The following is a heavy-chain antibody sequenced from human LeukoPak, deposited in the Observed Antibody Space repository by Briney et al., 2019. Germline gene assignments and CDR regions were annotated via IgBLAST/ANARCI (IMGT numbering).Heavy chain of an antibody. V-gene: IGHV1-69*13. CDR3: ARNQDYCSSTSCGGWFDP. CDR2: IIPIFGTA. J-gene: IGHJ5*02. Sequence: ASVKVSCKASGGTFSSYAISWVRQAPGQGLEWMGGIIPIFGTANYAQKLQGRVTITADESTSTAYMELSSLRSEDTAVYYCARNQDYCSSTSCGGWFDPWGQGTLVTVSS. D-gene: IGHD2-2*01. CDR1: GGTFSSYA.